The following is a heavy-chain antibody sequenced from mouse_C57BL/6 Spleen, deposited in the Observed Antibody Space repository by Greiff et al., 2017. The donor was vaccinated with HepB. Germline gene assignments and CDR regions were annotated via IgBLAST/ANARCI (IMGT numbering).Heavy chain of an antibody. D-gene: IGHD1-1*01. Sequence: EVQVVESGGDLVKPGGSLKLSCAASGFTFSSYGMSWVRQTPDKRLEWVATISSGGSYTYYPDSVKGRFTISRDNAKNTLYLQMSSLKSEDTAMYYCARQEITTVVAPFDYWGQGTTLTVSS. CDR2: ISSGGSYT. V-gene: IGHV5-6*01. CDR1: GFTFSSYG. CDR3: ARQEITTVVAPFDY. J-gene: IGHJ2*01.